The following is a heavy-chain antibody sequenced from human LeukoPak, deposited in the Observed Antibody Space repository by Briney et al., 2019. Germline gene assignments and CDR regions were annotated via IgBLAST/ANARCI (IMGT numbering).Heavy chain of an antibody. CDR3: ARMERWLVFLNGYNWFDP. J-gene: IGHJ5*02. V-gene: IGHV1-8*01. CDR1: GYTFTSYD. CDR2: MNPNSGNT. D-gene: IGHD6-19*01. Sequence: ASVKVSCKASGYTFTSYDINWVRQATGQGLEWMGWMNPNSGNTGYAQKFQGRVTMTRNTSISTAYMELSSLRSEDTAVYYCARMERWLVFLNGYNWFDPWGQGTLVTVSS.